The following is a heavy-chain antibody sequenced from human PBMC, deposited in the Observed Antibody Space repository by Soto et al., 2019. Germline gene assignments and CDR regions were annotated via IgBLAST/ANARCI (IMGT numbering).Heavy chain of an antibody. D-gene: IGHD6-6*01. CDR2: INHSGST. CDR1: GGSFSGYY. J-gene: IGHJ6*03. Sequence: SETLSLTCAVYGGSFSGYYWSWIRQPPGKGLEWIGEINHSGSTDYNPSLKSRVTISVDTSKNQFSLKLSSVTAADTAVYYCARGEYSSSKYYYYRDYLAVWGKGTTDPGSS. V-gene: IGHV4-34*01. CDR3: ARGEYSSSKYYYYRDYLAV.